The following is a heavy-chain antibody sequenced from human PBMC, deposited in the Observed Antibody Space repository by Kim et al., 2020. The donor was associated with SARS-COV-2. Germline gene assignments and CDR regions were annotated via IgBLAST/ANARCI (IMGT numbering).Heavy chain of an antibody. CDR1: GFTFADYA. D-gene: IGHD3-10*01. CDR2: ISGFGSSP. V-gene: IGHV3-23*01. Sequence: GGSLRLSCAASGFTFADYAMTWVRQAPGKGLEWVSLISGFGSSPYYADSVKGRFTISRDNSRNTLFLQMNSLRAEDTAVYFCAKLRALYYGSAFDPCGQGTLVTVSS. CDR3: AKLRALYYGSAFDP. J-gene: IGHJ5*02.